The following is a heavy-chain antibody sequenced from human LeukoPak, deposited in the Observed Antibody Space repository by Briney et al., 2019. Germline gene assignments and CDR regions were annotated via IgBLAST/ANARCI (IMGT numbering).Heavy chain of an antibody. Sequence: SETPSLTCTVSGGSISSSSYYWGWIRQPPGKGLEWIGSIYYSGSTYYNPSLKSRVTISVDTSKNQFSLKLSSVTAADTAVYYCARVPWSSSSELFHWFDPWGQGTLVTVSS. CDR3: ARVPWSSSSELFHWFDP. CDR1: GGSISSSSYY. D-gene: IGHD6-6*01. V-gene: IGHV4-39*07. CDR2: IYYSGST. J-gene: IGHJ5*02.